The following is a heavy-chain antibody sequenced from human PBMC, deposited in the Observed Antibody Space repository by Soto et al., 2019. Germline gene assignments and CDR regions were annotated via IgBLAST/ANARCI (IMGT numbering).Heavy chain of an antibody. CDR1: GFTFSSYA. CDR2: IWYDGSNK. V-gene: IGHV3-33*01. D-gene: IGHD6-6*01. J-gene: IGHJ6*02. Sequence: QVQLVESGGGVVQSGRSLRLSCAASGFTFSSYAIHWVRQTPGKGLEWVAVIWYDGSNKYYADSVKGRFTISRDNSKNTLYMQMNSLRAEDTAVYYCVRERIPDRNYYYGLDVWGQGTTVTVSS. CDR3: VRERIPDRNYYYGLDV.